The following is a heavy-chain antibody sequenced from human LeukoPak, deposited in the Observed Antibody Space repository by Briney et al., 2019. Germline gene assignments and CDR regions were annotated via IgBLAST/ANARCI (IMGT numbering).Heavy chain of an antibody. Sequence: PGGSLRPSCEPPGSGISVYWMSWARQPPGKGRGWVGNIKQDGSERNYVDSVKGRFTISRDNAKKSLYLQMDSLRAEDAAVYYCARDWGAYYHFFDYWGQGTLVTVSS. CDR2: IKQDGSER. J-gene: IGHJ4*02. CDR3: ARDWGAYYHFFDY. V-gene: IGHV3-7*01. CDR1: GSGISVYW. D-gene: IGHD3-22*01.